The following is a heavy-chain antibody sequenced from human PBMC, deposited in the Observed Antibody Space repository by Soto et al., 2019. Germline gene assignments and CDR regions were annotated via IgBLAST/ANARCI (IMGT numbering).Heavy chain of an antibody. Sequence: PGGSLRLSCAASGSTFNDAWMSWVRQAPGKGLEWVGHIKTKADGGTTEYAAHVKGRFTISRDDSKHSLYLQMTSLKTEDTAVYFCATETYYYGSGSSLFDYWGQGNLVTVSS. J-gene: IGHJ4*02. CDR2: IKTKADGGTT. CDR1: GSTFNDAW. CDR3: ATETYYYGSGSSLFDY. D-gene: IGHD3-10*01. V-gene: IGHV3-15*01.